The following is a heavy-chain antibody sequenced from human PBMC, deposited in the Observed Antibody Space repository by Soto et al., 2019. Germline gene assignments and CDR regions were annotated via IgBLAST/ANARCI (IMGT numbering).Heavy chain of an antibody. CDR3: ARGQWLRALDY. CDR1: GGSISSGGYY. Sequence: QVQLQESGPGLVKPSQTLSLTCTVSGGSISSGGYYWSWIRQHPGKGLEWIGYIYYSGSTYYNPSLKSXXTXSXXTSKNQFSLKLSSVTAADTAVYYCARGQWLRALDYWGQGTLVTVSS. CDR2: IYYSGST. J-gene: IGHJ4*02. V-gene: IGHV4-31*03. D-gene: IGHD5-12*01.